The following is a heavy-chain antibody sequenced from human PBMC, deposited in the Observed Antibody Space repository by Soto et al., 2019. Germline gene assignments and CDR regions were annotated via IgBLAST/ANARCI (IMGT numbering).Heavy chain of an antibody. CDR1: GGSISSGGYY. D-gene: IGHD1-26*01. CDR2: IYYSGST. Sequence: SETLSLTCTVSGGSISSGGYYWSWIRQHPGKGLEWIGYIYYSGSTHYNPSLKSRVTISVDTSKNQFSLKLSSVTAADTAVYYCAREIVGARSYYYYYGMDVWGQGTTVTVSS. CDR3: AREIVGARSYYYYYGMDV. J-gene: IGHJ6*02. V-gene: IGHV4-31*03.